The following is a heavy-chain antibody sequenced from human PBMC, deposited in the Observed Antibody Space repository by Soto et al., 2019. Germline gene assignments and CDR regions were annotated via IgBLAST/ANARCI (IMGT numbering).Heavy chain of an antibody. CDR3: ARVPGYSYGYDV. V-gene: IGHV1-2*04. D-gene: IGHD5-18*01. CDR1: GYTFTGYY. Sequence: AASVKVSCTASGYTFTGYYMHWVRQAPGQGLEWMGWINPNSGGTNYAQKFQGWVTMTRDRSISTAYMELSRLRSDVTAVYYCARVPGYSYGYDVWGQGTTVTVSS. CDR2: INPNSGGT. J-gene: IGHJ6*02.